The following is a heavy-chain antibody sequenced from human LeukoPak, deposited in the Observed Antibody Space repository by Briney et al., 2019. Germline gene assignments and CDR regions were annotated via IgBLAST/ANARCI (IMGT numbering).Heavy chain of an antibody. CDR1: GYTFTGYY. CDR3: AGADGDYTPFDY. V-gene: IGHV1-2*02. CDR2: INPNSGGT. Sequence: ASVKVSCKASGYTFTGYYMHWVRQAPGHGLEWMGWINPNSGGTNYAQKFQGRVTMPRDTSISTTYMVLSRLRSDDTAVYYCAGADGDYTPFDYWGQGTLVTVSS. D-gene: IGHD4-17*01. J-gene: IGHJ4*02.